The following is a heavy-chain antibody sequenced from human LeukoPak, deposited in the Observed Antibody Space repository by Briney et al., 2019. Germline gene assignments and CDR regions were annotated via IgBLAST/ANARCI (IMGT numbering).Heavy chain of an antibody. V-gene: IGHV3-33*01. CDR3: ARAEGYCSSTSCYWWFDP. CDR1: GFTFSSYG. Sequence: GGSLRLSCAASGFTFSSYGMHWVRQAPGKGLEWVAVIWYDGSNKYYADSVKGRLTISRDNSKNTLYLQMNSLRAEDTAVYYCARAEGYCSSTSCYWWFDPWGQGTLVTVSS. J-gene: IGHJ5*02. D-gene: IGHD2-2*01. CDR2: IWYDGSNK.